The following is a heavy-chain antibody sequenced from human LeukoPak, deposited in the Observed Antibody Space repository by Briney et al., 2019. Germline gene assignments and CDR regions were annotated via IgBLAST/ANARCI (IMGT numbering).Heavy chain of an antibody. CDR1: GYTFTSYD. J-gene: IGHJ5*02. V-gene: IGHV1-8*03. D-gene: IGHD1-26*01. Sequence: ASVKVSCKASGYTFTSYDINWVRQATGQGLEWMGWMNPNSGNTGYAQKFQGRVTITRDTAISTAYMELNSLRAEDTAVYYCARGSQWELLPWFDPWGQGTLVTVSS. CDR2: MNPNSGNT. CDR3: ARGSQWELLPWFDP.